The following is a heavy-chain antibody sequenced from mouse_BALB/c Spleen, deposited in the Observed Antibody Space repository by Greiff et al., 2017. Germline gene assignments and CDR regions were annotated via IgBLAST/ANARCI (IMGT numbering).Heavy chain of an antibody. CDR3: TRDYGPFDY. Sequence: EVMLVESGGGLVKPGGSLKLSCAASGFTFSNYWMNWVRQSPEKGLEWVAEIRLKSNNYATHYAESVKGRFTISRDDSKSSVYLQMNNLRAEDTGIYYCTRDYGPFDYWGQGTTLTVSS. CDR2: IRLKSNNYAT. D-gene: IGHD1-2*01. V-gene: IGHV6-6*02. CDR1: GFTFSNYW. J-gene: IGHJ2*01.